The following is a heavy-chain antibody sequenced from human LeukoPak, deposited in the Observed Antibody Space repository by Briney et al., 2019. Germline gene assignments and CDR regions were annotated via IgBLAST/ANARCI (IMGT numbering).Heavy chain of an antibody. J-gene: IGHJ4*02. V-gene: IGHV4-59*01. CDR3: ARAPGSAYSSDYFDF. D-gene: IGHD3-22*01. CDR2: IYYSGGT. CDR1: AGSISSYY. Sequence: PSETLSLTCTVSAGSISSYYWSWIRQPPGKGLEWIGYIYYSGGTNYNPSLKSRVTISVDSSMNQCSLKLSSVTAADTAVYYCARAPGSAYSSDYFDFWGQGTLVTVSS.